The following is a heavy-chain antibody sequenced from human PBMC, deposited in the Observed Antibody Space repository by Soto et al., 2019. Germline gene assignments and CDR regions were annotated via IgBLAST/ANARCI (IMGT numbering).Heavy chain of an antibody. V-gene: IGHV3-9*01. Sequence: EVQLVESGGGLVQPGRSLRLSCAASGFTFDDYAMHWVRQAPGKGLEWVAGISWNSGGIAYVDSVKGRFTLSRDNAKKSLHLEMKRLRSDDTALYYFTNSLGPQLDNNWFDPWGQGTRVTVSS. CDR1: GFTFDDYA. CDR2: ISWNSGGI. J-gene: IGHJ5*02. CDR3: TNSLGPQLDNNWFDP. D-gene: IGHD6-13*01.